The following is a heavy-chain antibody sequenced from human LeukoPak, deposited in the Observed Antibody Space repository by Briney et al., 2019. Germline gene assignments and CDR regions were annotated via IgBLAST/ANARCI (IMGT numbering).Heavy chain of an antibody. V-gene: IGHV3-48*01. Sequence: GGSLRLSCAASGFTVSSNYMSWVRQAPGKGLEWVSYINSRSSTIYYADSVRGRFTISRDNAKNSLYLQMNSLKAEDTAIYYCAREVGTPQAFDIWGQGTMVTVSS. J-gene: IGHJ3*02. CDR1: GFTVSSNY. CDR2: INSRSSTI. D-gene: IGHD1-26*01. CDR3: AREVGTPQAFDI.